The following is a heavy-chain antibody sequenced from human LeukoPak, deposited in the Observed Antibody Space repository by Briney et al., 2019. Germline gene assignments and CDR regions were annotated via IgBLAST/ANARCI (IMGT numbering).Heavy chain of an antibody. CDR2: ISYDGSNK. V-gene: IGHV3-30*18. Sequence: PGGSLRLSCAASGFTFSSYSMNWVRQAPGKGLEWVAVISYDGSNKYYADSVKGRFTISRDNSKNTLYLQMNSLRAEDTAVYYCAKAQRITVFGVPHGDVWGQGTTVTVSS. CDR3: AKAQRITVFGVPHGDV. CDR1: GFTFSSYS. J-gene: IGHJ6*02. D-gene: IGHD3-3*01.